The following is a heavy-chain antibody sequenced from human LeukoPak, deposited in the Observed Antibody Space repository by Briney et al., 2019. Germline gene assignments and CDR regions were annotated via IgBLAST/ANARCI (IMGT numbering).Heavy chain of an antibody. J-gene: IGHJ4*02. V-gene: IGHV3-21*01. CDR1: GFTFSSYA. Sequence: GRSLRLSCAASGFTFSSYAMHWVRQAPGKGLEWVSSISSSSSYIYYADSVKGRFTISRDNAKNSLYLQMNSLRAEDTAVYYCARAASGYSSSWLDYWGQGTLVTVSS. CDR2: ISSSSSYI. CDR3: ARAASGYSSSWLDY. D-gene: IGHD6-13*01.